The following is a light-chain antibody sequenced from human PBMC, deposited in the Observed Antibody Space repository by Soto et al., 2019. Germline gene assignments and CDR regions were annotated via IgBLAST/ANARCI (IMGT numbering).Light chain of an antibody. V-gene: IGKV1-5*03. Sequence: EIQMTQSPSTLYASVGDRVTITWRATQSISTWLAWYQQKTGKAPKLLIYKASSLESGVPSRFSGSGSGTEFNLTINSLQPDDFATYYCQQYNSYSTFGQGTNVEIK. J-gene: IGKJ1*01. CDR3: QQYNSYST. CDR2: KAS. CDR1: QSISTW.